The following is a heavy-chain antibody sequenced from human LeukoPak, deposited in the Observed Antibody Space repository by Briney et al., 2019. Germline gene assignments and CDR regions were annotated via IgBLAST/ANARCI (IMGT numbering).Heavy chain of an antibody. J-gene: IGHJ4*02. D-gene: IGHD5-12*01. CDR3: AAWTDRGYSY. CDR2: INPDGDGM. V-gene: IGHV3-7*01. Sequence: GGSLRLSCTASGFTFSRSWMNWIRQAPGKGLGWVANINPDGDGMRFVDSVKGRFTMSRDNAQSSLHLQMNSLRVEDTAFYYCAAWTDRGYSYWGQGVLVTVSS. CDR1: GFTFSRSW.